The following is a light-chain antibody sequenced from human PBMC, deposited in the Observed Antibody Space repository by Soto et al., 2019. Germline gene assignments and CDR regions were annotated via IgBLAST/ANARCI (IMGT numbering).Light chain of an antibody. CDR1: HSVSTY. J-gene: IGKJ5*01. CDR2: DAS. Sequence: EIVLTQSPATLSLSPGERATLSCRASHSVSTYLAWYQQTPGQAPRLLISDASNRATGIPARFSGSGSGTDFNLTISSLEPEDFALYYCQQCNNWPLTFGQGTRLEIK. V-gene: IGKV3-11*01. CDR3: QQCNNWPLT.